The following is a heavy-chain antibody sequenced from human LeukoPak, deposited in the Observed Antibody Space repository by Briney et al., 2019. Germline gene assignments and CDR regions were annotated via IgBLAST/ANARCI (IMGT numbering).Heavy chain of an antibody. J-gene: IGHJ4*02. CDR3: ARGAYYYDSSGYYLYY. CDR2: INSDGSST. V-gene: IGHV3-74*01. D-gene: IGHD3-22*01. Sequence: GGSLRLSCVASGFTFSSYWMHWVRQAPGKGLVWVSRINSDGSSTSYADSVKGRFTISRDNAKNTLHLQMNSLRAEDTAVYYCARGAYYYDSSGYYLYYWGQGTLVTVSS. CDR1: GFTFSSYW.